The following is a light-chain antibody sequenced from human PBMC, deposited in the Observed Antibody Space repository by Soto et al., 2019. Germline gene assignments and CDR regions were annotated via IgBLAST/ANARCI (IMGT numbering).Light chain of an antibody. V-gene: IGLV1-40*01. CDR2: DNT. CDR1: SSNVGAVFA. J-gene: IGLJ1*01. CDR3: QSYATSLSAYV. Sequence: QSVLTQPPSVSGAPGQRVAISCTGNSSNVGAVFAVHWYQHHPGAAPTLLIYDNTNRPSGVPDRFSGSKTGTSASLAITGLQAEDEAAYFCQSYATSLSAYVFGTGTKLTVL.